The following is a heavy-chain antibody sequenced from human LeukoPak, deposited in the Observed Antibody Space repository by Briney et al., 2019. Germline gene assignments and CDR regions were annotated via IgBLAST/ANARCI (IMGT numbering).Heavy chain of an antibody. CDR1: GFSFDDYG. Sequence: PGGSLRLSCAASGFSFDDYGMSWVRQTPGKGLEWVSAINWNGDDTNYADSVKGRFTISRDNAKNSLYLQMNSLRAEDTAFYYCAREDHSSGPNWFDPWGQGTLVTVSS. V-gene: IGHV3-20*04. CDR3: AREDHSSGPNWFDP. CDR2: INWNGDDT. D-gene: IGHD3-22*01. J-gene: IGHJ5*02.